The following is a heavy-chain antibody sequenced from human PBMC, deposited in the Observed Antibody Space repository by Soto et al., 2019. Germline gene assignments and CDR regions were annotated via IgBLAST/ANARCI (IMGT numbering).Heavy chain of an antibody. CDR2: INAGNGKT. V-gene: IGHV1-3*01. CDR3: ANNGDYYYYGMDV. D-gene: IGHD4-17*01. J-gene: IGHJ6*02. Sequence: QVQLVQSGAEVKKPVASVKVSCKASGYTFSNYATHWVRQAPGQRLEWMGWINAGNGKTKYSQNFQGRATITRDTSASTAYMELSSLRSEDTAVYYCANNGDYYYYGMDVWGQGTTVTVSS. CDR1: GYTFSNYA.